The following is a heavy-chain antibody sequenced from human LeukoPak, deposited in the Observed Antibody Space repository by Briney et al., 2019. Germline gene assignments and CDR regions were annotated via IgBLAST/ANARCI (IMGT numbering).Heavy chain of an antibody. CDR2: IYNSGDKI. D-gene: IGHD6-19*01. CDR3: AKDVAPDSGWDLDY. CDR1: GLTFSNYS. Sequence: PGGSLRLSCAVSGLTFSNYSMTWVRQGPGKGLEWVSSIYNSGDKIFYADSVKGRFTISRDNSKNMLYLQMNSLRVEDTAVYYCAKDVAPDSGWDLDYWGQGTLVTVSS. V-gene: IGHV3-23*01. J-gene: IGHJ4*02.